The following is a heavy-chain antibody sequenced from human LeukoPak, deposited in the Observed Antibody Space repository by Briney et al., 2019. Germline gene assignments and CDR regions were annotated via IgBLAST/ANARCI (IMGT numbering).Heavy chain of an antibody. CDR2: VNGDGGTT. J-gene: IGHJ4*02. V-gene: IGHV3-74*01. CDR3: SRAGSFRFDY. Sequence: GGSLRLSCAGSGFTFSSSWLHWVRQAPGGGLVWLSRVNGDGGTTNYADSVKGRFTISRDNAKNTLYLQMNSLTVEDTAVYYCSRAGSFRFDYWGQGTLVTVSS. CDR1: GFTFSSSW. D-gene: IGHD3-10*01.